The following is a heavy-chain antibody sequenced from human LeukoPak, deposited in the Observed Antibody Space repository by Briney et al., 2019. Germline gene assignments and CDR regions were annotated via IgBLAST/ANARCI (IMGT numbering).Heavy chain of an antibody. CDR1: GCPLGSNY. CDR2: IYSGGAI. V-gene: IGHV3-53*01. D-gene: IGHD1-14*01. J-gene: IGHJ4*02. CDR3: ARRPGN. Sequence: PGGSLRLSCVALGCPLGSNYMSWVRQAPGKGLEWVSLIYSGGAIRYADSVKGRFTISRDSSKNTLFLQMNDLTVEDTARYYCARRPGNWGQGILVTVSS.